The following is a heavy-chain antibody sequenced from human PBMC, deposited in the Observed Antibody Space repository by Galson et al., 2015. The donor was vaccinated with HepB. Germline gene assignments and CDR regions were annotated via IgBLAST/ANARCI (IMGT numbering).Heavy chain of an antibody. D-gene: IGHD3-3*01. Sequence: SLRLSCAASGFTFSSYAMSWVRQAPGKGLEWVSAISGSGGSTYYADSVKGRFTISRDNSKNTQYLQMNSLRAEDTAVYYCAKDRSSPPRGYDFWSGYYTFDYWGQGTLVTVSS. CDR3: AKDRSSPPRGYDFWSGYYTFDY. V-gene: IGHV3-23*01. J-gene: IGHJ4*02. CDR1: GFTFSSYA. CDR2: ISGSGGST.